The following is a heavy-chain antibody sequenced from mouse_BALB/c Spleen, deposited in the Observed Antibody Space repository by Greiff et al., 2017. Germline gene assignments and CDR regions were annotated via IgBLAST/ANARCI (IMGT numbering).Heavy chain of an antibody. CDR3: ARIYYGSSPWFAY. CDR1: GFTFTSYV. D-gene: IGHD1-1*01. J-gene: IGHJ3*01. Sequence: VQLQQSGPELVKPGASVKMSCTASGFTFTSYVMHWVKQKPGQGLEWIGYINPYNDGTKYNEKFKGKATLTSDKSSSTAYMELSSLTSEDSAVYYCARIYYGSSPWFAYWGQGTLVTVSA. CDR2: INPYNDGT. V-gene: IGHV1-14*01.